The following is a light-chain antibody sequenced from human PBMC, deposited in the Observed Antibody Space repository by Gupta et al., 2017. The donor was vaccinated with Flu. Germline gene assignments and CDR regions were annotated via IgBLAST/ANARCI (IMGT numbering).Light chain of an antibody. CDR1: GSNIGENY. Sequence: SALTLSPSVSASPGQKVTISCSGSGSNIGENYVSWYQQLPGRAPKLLVFENIHRPSGIPDRFSGSKSGTSATLGISGLQTGDEADYYCGTWDSSLSAEVFGGGTKLTVL. CDR2: ENI. J-gene: IGLJ3*02. V-gene: IGLV1-51*02. CDR3: GTWDSSLSAEV.